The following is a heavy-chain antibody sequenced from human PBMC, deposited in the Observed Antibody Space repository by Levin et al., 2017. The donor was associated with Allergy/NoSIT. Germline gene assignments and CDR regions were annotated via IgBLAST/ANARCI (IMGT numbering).Heavy chain of an antibody. J-gene: IGHJ3*02. CDR2: IYPGDSDT. V-gene: IGHV5-51*01. CDR1: GYSFTSYW. D-gene: IGHD2-15*01. CDR3: ARPGYCSGGSCYTEGAFDI. Sequence: KVSCKGSGYSFTSYWIGWVRQMPGKGLEWMGIIYPGDSDTRYSPSFQGQVTIPADKSISTAYLQWSSLKASDTAMYYCARPGYCSGGSCYTEGAFDIWGQGTVVTVSS.